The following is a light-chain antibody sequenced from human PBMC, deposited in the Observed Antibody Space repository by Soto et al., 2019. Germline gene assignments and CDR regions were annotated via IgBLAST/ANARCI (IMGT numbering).Light chain of an antibody. Sequence: LSQSPHTLSSPPGDRATLSCRARQSISSYLAWYQQKPGQAPRLLIYGASTRATGIPARFSGSGSGMDFTLTICCLAPEDFAVYYCQQSGYPQWTFAHLAMVDIK. V-gene: IGKV3-11*01. J-gene: IGKJ1*01. CDR3: QQSGYPQWT. CDR2: GAS. CDR1: QSISSY.